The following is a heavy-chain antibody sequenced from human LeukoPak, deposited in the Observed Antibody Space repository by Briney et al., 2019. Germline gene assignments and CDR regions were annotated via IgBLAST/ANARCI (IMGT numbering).Heavy chain of an antibody. CDR3: ARRGIQLWPHDDY. V-gene: IGHV3-48*03. D-gene: IGHD5-18*01. J-gene: IGHJ4*02. CDR1: GFTFSSHE. Sequence: GGSLRLSCAASGFTFSSHEMNWVRQAPGKGLGWVSYISNSGSTIYYADSVRGRFTISRDNAKNSLYLQMNSLRAEDTAVYYCARRGIQLWPHDDYWGQGTLVTVSS. CDR2: ISNSGSTI.